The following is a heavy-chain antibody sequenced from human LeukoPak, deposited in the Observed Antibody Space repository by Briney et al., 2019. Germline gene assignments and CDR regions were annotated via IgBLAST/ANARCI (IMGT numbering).Heavy chain of an antibody. CDR3: ARSESVALWFGQRDAFDI. CDR2: IYYSGST. Sequence: SETLSLTCTVSGGSISSYYWSWIRQPPGKGLEWTGYIYYSGSTNYNPSLKSRVTISVDTSKNLFSLKLSSVTAADTAVYYCARSESVALWFGQRDAFDIWGQGTMVTVSS. D-gene: IGHD3-10*01. CDR1: GGSISSYY. J-gene: IGHJ3*02. V-gene: IGHV4-59*01.